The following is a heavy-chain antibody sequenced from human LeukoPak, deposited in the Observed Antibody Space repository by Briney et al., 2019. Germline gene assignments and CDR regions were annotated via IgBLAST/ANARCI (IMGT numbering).Heavy chain of an antibody. CDR1: GFAFSSYG. CDR3: AKVHGWGRQLGYYFDY. J-gene: IGHJ4*01. V-gene: IGHV3-30*18. D-gene: IGHD2-15*01. Sequence: GGSLRLSCAASGFAFSSYGMHWVRKAPGKGLEWVAVISYDDGSNKYYADSVKGRFTISRDDSKNTLFLHMYSLTDEDTATYYCAKVHGWGRQLGYYFDYWGHGTMVTVSS. CDR2: ISYDDGSNK.